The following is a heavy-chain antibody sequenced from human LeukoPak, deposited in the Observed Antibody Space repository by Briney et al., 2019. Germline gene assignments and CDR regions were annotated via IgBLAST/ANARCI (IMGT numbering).Heavy chain of an antibody. CDR1: GFNVSGYY. CDR3: ARDARYNNGD. D-gene: IGHD2-8*01. Sequence: GGSLRLSCAASGFNVSGYYMSWVRQAPGKGLEWVSVIYSAYSGGRTYYADSVKGRFTISRDNSKNTLHLQMNSLRVEDTAVYYCARDARYNNGDWGQETLVTVSS. V-gene: IGHV3-53*01. J-gene: IGHJ4*02. CDR2: IYSAYSGGRT.